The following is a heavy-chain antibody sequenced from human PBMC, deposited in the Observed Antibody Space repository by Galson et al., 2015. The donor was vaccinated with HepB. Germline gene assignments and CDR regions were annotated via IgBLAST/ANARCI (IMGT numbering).Heavy chain of an antibody. CDR1: GFTFSDYY. Sequence: SLRLSCAASGFTFSDYYMSWIRQAPGKGLEWVSYISSSGSTIYYADSVKGRFTISRDNAKNSLYLQMNSLRAEDTAVYYCARRYSSSWHLVDYWGPGTLVAVSS. D-gene: IGHD6-13*01. CDR2: ISSSGSTI. J-gene: IGHJ4*02. CDR3: ARRYSSSWHLVDY. V-gene: IGHV3-11*01.